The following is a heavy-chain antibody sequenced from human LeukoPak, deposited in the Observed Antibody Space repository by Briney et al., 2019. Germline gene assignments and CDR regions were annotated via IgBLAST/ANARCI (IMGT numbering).Heavy chain of an antibody. Sequence: SETLSLTCTVSGGSLISGAYSWGWIRQPPGKGLECIVNIYYSGSAYYNPSLKSRVPVPVDTSNNQFSLRLTSVTAADTAVYYCATLAGELWGQGTLVSVFS. CDR2: IYYSGSA. V-gene: IGHV4-39*01. CDR1: GGSLISGAYS. J-gene: IGHJ4*02. CDR3: ATLAGEL. D-gene: IGHD1-26*01.